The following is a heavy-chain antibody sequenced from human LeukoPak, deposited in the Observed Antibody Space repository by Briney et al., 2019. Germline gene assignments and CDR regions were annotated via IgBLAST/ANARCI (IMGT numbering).Heavy chain of an antibody. J-gene: IGHJ4*02. V-gene: IGHV4-59*12. CDR1: RGSIRTYY. D-gene: IGHD3-22*01. CDR2: IYDSGTT. CDR3: ARVAYYSDRSAFAFFDY. Sequence: SETLSLTCTVSRGSIRTYYWSWIRQSPGKGLEWIGYIYDSGTTKYNPSLKSRVTISVDKSKNQFSLKLSSVTAADTAVYYCARVAYYSDRSAFAFFDYWGRGTLVTVSS.